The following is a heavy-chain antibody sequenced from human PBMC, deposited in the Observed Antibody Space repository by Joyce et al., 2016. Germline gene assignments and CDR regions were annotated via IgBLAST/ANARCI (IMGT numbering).Heavy chain of an antibody. D-gene: IGHD6-25*01. CDR3: AKILTATYSSGWFLDY. Sequence: QVQLVESGGGVVQPGRSLRLSCAASGLTLSNYGVHLGRQGPGKGLEWGAVISYDGIYKYYADSVKGRFTISRDNSKNTVFLEMNSLRTEDTAVYYCAKILTATYSSGWFLDYWGQGTLVTVSS. CDR2: ISYDGIYK. J-gene: IGHJ4*02. CDR1: GLTLSNYG. V-gene: IGHV3-30*18.